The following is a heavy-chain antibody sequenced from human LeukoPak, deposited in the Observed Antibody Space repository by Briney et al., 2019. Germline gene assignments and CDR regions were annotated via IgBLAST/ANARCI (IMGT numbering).Heavy chain of an antibody. Sequence: WGSLRLSCAASGFTFTSYSMNWVRQAPGKGLEWVSITRSSNGYIYYADSVKGRSTISRDKAKKSLYLQMNSLRAEDTAVYYCARGEGPSTLDYWGQGTLVTVSS. D-gene: IGHD3-3*02. CDR2: TRSSNGYI. CDR1: GFTFTSYS. V-gene: IGHV3-21*01. J-gene: IGHJ4*02. CDR3: ARGEGPSTLDY.